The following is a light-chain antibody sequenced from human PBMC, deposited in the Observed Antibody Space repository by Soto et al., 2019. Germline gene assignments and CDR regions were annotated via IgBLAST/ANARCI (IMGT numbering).Light chain of an antibody. Sequence: QSVLTQPRSVSGSPGQSVTISCTGTSSDVGAYNYVSWYQHHPGKAPKFMIFDVSKRPSGVPDRFSGSKSGNTASLTISGLQAEDEADYYCCSYAGAYTQVFGNGTKVTVL. V-gene: IGLV2-11*01. J-gene: IGLJ1*01. CDR3: CSYAGAYTQV. CDR1: SSDVGAYNY. CDR2: DVS.